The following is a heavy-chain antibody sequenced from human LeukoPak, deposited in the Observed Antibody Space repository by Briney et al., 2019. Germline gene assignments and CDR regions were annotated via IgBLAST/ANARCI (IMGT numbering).Heavy chain of an antibody. CDR3: ARVGLSGELDP. CDR2: INHSGST. J-gene: IGHJ5*02. CDR1: GGSFSGYY. V-gene: IGHV4-34*01. D-gene: IGHD1-26*01. Sequence: SETLSLTCAVYGGSFSGYYWSWIRQPPGKGLEWIGEINHSGSTNYNPSLKSRVTISVDKSKNQFSLKLSSVTAADTAVYYCARVGLSGELDPWGQGTLVTVSS.